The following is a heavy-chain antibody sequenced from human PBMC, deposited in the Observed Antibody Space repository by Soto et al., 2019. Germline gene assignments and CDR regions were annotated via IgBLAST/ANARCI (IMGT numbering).Heavy chain of an antibody. D-gene: IGHD2-2*01. V-gene: IGHV3-7*01. J-gene: IGHJ3*02. CDR2: IRKDASVI. Sequence: EVQLVESGGDLVQPGGSLRLSCAASGFTFSTYWMTWVRQAPGRGLEWVANIRKDASVIHYADSVEGRFTISRDNAKKSLYLQMGSLRAEDTAVYFCARGRSPADGNLFYDAFEIWGQGTVVTVSS. CDR3: ARGRSPADGNLFYDAFEI. CDR1: GFTFSTYW.